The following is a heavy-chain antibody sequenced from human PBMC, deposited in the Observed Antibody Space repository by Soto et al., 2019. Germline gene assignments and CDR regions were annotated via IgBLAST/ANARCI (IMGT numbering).Heavy chain of an antibody. CDR3: ARRDTSGFLRYFDN. Sequence: QVQLVQSGAEVKKPGSSVKVSCKSSGGTFSSFINYAINWVRQAPGQGLEWMGGIVPNVGTVNYAQKFRGKVTITADKSTGTAYMELSSLRSEDTALYYCARRDTSGFLRYFDNWGQGTQVTVSS. V-gene: IGHV1-69*06. D-gene: IGHD3-3*01. CDR2: IVPNVGTV. CDR1: GGTFSSFINYA. J-gene: IGHJ4*02.